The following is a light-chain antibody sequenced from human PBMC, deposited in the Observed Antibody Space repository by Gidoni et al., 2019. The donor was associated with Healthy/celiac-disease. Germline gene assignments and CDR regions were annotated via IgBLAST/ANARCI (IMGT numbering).Light chain of an antibody. V-gene: IGKV3-20*01. J-gene: IGKJ4*01. CDR2: GAS. Sequence: LVLTQSPGNLSLSPGEIATLSCRASQSVSSSYLAWYQQKPGQAPRLLIYGASSRATGIPDRFSGSGSGTDFTLTISRLEPEDFAVYYCQQYGSSPLTFGGGTKVEIK. CDR1: QSVSSSY. CDR3: QQYGSSPLT.